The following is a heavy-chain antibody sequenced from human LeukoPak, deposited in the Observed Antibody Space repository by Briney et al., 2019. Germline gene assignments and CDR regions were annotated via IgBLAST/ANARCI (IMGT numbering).Heavy chain of an antibody. V-gene: IGHV1-2*02. Sequence: ASVKVSCTASGYTFTGYYMHWVRQAPGQGLEWMGWINPNSGGTNYAQKFQGRVTMTRDTSISTAYMELSSLRSEDTAVYYCARAYCSSTSCYAYYYYGMDVWGQGTTVTVSS. D-gene: IGHD2-2*01. CDR3: ARAYCSSTSCYAYYYYGMDV. CDR1: GYTFTGYY. CDR2: INPNSGGT. J-gene: IGHJ6*02.